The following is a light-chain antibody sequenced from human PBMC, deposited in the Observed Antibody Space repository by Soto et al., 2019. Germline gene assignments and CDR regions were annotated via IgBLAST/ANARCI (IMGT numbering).Light chain of an antibody. CDR2: EDN. CDR1: SGSIASYY. J-gene: IGLJ3*02. Sequence: NFMLTQPHSGSESPGKTVTISCTRSSGSIASYYVQWYQQRPGSAPTTVIYEDNQRPSGVPDRYSGSIDSSSNSASLTISRLKTEEEADYSCQSYERCNQVFGGGTKLTVL. V-gene: IGLV6-57*03. CDR3: QSYERCNQV.